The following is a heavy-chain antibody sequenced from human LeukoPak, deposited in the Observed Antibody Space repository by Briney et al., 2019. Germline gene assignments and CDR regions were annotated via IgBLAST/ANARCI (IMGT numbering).Heavy chain of an antibody. CDR2: IIPILGIA. D-gene: IGHD4-17*01. V-gene: IGHV1-69*04. CDR1: GGTFSSYA. Sequence: SVKVSCKASGGTFSSYAISWVRQAPGQGLEWMGRIIPILGIANYAQKFQGRVTITADKSTSTAYMELSSLRSEDTAVYYCARDSYPYYDDWAIFFDYWGQGTLVTVSS. CDR3: ARDSYPYYDDWAIFFDY. J-gene: IGHJ4*02.